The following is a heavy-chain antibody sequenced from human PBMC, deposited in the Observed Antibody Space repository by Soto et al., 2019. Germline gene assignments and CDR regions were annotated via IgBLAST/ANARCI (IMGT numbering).Heavy chain of an antibody. D-gene: IGHD1-26*01. CDR3: AKDQGSGSYSYYYGMDV. CDR1: GFTFSSYG. V-gene: IGHV3-30*18. Sequence: PGGSLRLSCAVSGFTFSSYGMHWVRQAPCKGLEWVAVISYDGSNKYYADSVKGRFTISRDNSKNTLYLQMNSLRAEDTAVYYCAKDQGSGSYSYYYGMDVWGQGTTVTVSS. CDR2: ISYDGSNK. J-gene: IGHJ6*02.